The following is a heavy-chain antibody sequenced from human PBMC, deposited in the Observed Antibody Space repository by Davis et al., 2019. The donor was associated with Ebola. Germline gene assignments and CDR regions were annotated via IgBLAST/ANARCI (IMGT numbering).Heavy chain of an antibody. Sequence: GGSLRLSCAASGFTFSSYAMHWVRQAPGKGLEWVAVISYDGSNKYYADSVKGRFTISRDNSKNTLYLQMNSLRAEDTAVYYCAKDGSTSSWYDLNWFDPWGQGTLVTVSS. J-gene: IGHJ5*02. CDR3: AKDGSTSSWYDLNWFDP. V-gene: IGHV3-30-3*01. D-gene: IGHD6-13*01. CDR2: ISYDGSNK. CDR1: GFTFSSYA.